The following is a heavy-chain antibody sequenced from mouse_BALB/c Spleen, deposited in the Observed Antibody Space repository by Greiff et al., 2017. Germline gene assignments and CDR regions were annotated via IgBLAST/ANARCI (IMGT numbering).Heavy chain of an antibody. V-gene: IGHV4-2*02. CDR3: ARWSLYAMDY. J-gene: IGHJ4*01. CDR1: GFDFSRYW. Sequence: EVQGVESGGGLVQPGGSLNLSCAASGFDFSRYWMSWARQAPGKGQEWIGEINPGSSTINYTPSLKDKFIISRDNAKNTLYLQMSKVRSEDTALYYCARWSLYAMDYWGQGTSVTVSS. CDR2: INPGSSTI.